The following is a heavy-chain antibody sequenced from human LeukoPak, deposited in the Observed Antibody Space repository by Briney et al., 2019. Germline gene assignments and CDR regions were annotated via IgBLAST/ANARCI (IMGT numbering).Heavy chain of an antibody. CDR2: IYYSGST. J-gene: IGHJ5*02. D-gene: IGHD3-10*01. Sequence: PSETLSLTCTVSGGSISSYYWSWIRQPPGKGLEWIGYIYYSGSTNYNPSLKSRVTISVDRSKNQFSLKLSSVTAADTAVYYCARERAYGSGSYSKRGSWFDPWGQGTLVTVSS. CDR1: GGSISSYY. CDR3: ARERAYGSGSYSKRGSWFDP. V-gene: IGHV4-59*12.